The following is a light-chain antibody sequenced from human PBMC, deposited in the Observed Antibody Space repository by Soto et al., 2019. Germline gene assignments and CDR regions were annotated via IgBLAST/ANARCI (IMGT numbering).Light chain of an antibody. CDR2: ENN. CDR1: SSNIGNNY. V-gene: IGLV1-51*02. CDR3: GTWDSSLSAWV. J-gene: IGLJ3*02. Sequence: QSVLTQPPSVSAAPRQKVTISCSGSSSNIGNNYVSWYQQVPGTAPKLLIYENNKRPSGIPDRFSGSKSGTSATLGITGLLTGDEADYYCGTWDSSLSAWVFGGGTKLTVL.